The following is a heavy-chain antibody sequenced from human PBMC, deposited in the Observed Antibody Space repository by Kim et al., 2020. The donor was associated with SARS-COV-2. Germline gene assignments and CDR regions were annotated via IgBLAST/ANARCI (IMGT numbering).Heavy chain of an antibody. CDR2: IYHSGST. D-gene: IGHD3-10*01. Sequence: SETLSLTCAVSGGSISSSNWWSWVRQPPGKGLEWIGEIYHSGSTNYNPSLKSRVTISVDKSKNQFSLKLSSVTAADTAVYYCARRRGSGPSGMGVWGQGTTVTVSS. CDR1: GGSISSSNW. J-gene: IGHJ6*02. V-gene: IGHV4-4*02. CDR3: ARRRGSGPSGMGV.